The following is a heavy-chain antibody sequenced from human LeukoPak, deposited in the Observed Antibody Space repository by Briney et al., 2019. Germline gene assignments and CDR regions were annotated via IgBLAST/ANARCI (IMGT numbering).Heavy chain of an antibody. CDR2: INHSGST. CDR3: ARHSQWGIIPWTFDI. D-gene: IGHD3-16*01. Sequence: SETLSLTCAVYGGSFSGYYWSWIRHPPGKGREWIGEINHSGSTNYNPSLKSRVTISVDTSKNQFSLKLSSVTASDTAVYYCARHSQWGIIPWTFDIWGQGTMVTVSS. CDR1: GGSFSGYY. J-gene: IGHJ3*02. V-gene: IGHV4-34*01.